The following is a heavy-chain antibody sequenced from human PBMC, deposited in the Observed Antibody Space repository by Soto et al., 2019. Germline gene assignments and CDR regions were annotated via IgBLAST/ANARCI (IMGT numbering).Heavy chain of an antibody. V-gene: IGHV1-69*01. CDR1: GGTFSSYA. D-gene: IGHD2-21*02. CDR2: IIPIFGTA. J-gene: IGHJ4*02. CDR3: ATVLGWSVVGGYFYYFDY. Sequence: QVQLVQSGAEVKKPGSSVKVSCKASGGTFSSYAISWVRQAPGQGLEWMGGIIPIFGTANYAQKFQGRVTITADESTSTAYMELSSLRSEDTAVYYCATVLGWSVVGGYFYYFDYWGQGTLVTVSS.